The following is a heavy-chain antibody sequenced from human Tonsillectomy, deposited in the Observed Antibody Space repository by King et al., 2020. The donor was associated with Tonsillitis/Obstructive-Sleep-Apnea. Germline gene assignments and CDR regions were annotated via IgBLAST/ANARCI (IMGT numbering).Heavy chain of an antibody. CDR3: AREGSRLPTPLDY. V-gene: IGHV1-69*09. J-gene: IGHJ4*02. CDR2: IIPILGIA. CDR1: GGTFSSFS. Sequence: QLVQSGAEVKKPGSSVKVSCKASGGTFSSFSISWVRQAPGQGLEWMGRIIPILGIANYAQKFQGRVTITADKSTSTVYMELSSLRSEDTAVYYCAREGSRLPTPLDYWGQGTLVTVSS. D-gene: IGHD1-14*01.